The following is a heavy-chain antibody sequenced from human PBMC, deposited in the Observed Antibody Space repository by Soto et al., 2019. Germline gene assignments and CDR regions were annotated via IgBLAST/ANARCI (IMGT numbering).Heavy chain of an antibody. CDR3: ARDCSGGSCYSEAGTFDY. D-gene: IGHD2-15*01. J-gene: IGHJ4*02. V-gene: IGHV3-23*01. Sequence: AGGSLRLSCAASGFTFSSYAMSWVRQAPGKGLEWVSDISGSGGSIYYADSVKGRFTISRDNAKNSLYLQMNSLGDEDTAVYYCARDCSGGSCYSEAGTFDYWGQGTLVTVSS. CDR1: GFTFSSYA. CDR2: ISGSGGSI.